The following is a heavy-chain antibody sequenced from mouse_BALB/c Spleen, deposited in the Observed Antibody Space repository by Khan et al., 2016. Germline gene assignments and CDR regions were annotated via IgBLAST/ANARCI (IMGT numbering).Heavy chain of an antibody. CDR3: ARAGNYRYDGAMDY. D-gene: IGHD2-14*01. CDR1: EFTFSSFG. Sequence: EVELVESGGGLVQPGGSRKLSCAASEFTFSSFGMHWVRQAPEKGLEWVAYISSGSSTIYYADTVKGRFTISRDNPKNTLFLQMTSLRSEDTAMYYCARAGNYRYDGAMDYWGQGTSVTVSS. V-gene: IGHV5-17*02. CDR2: ISSGSSTI. J-gene: IGHJ4*01.